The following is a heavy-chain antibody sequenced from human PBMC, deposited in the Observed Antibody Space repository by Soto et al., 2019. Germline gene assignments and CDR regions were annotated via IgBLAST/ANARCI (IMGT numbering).Heavy chain of an antibody. D-gene: IGHD3-22*01. CDR2: ISGSGGST. J-gene: IGHJ4*02. Sequence: GGSLRLSCAASGFTFSSYAMSWVRRAPGKGLEWVSAISGSGGSTYYADSVKGRFTISRDNSKNTLYLQMNSLRAEDTAVYYCAKDSDYYDSSGYYYVNYFDYWGQGTLVTVSS. CDR3: AKDSDYYDSSGYYYVNYFDY. V-gene: IGHV3-23*01. CDR1: GFTFSSYA.